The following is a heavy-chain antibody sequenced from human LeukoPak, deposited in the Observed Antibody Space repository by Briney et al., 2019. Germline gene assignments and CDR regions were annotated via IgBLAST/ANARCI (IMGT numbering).Heavy chain of an antibody. CDR1: GYKLTELS. CDR2: FDPADEKT. J-gene: IGHJ3*02. V-gene: IGHV1-24*01. D-gene: IGHD2-21*02. CDR3: ATDRHLAYCGGDCRLNDAFDI. Sequence: GASVKVSCKVSGYKLTELSIHWVREAPGKGLEWVGGFDPADEKTIYAQKFQGRVTMTEDTSTDTAYMELSSLRSEDTAVYYCATDRHLAYCGGDCRLNDAFDIWGQGTMVTVSS.